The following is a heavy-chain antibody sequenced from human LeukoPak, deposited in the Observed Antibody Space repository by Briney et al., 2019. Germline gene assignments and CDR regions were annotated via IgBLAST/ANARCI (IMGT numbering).Heavy chain of an antibody. Sequence: SETLSLTCAVYGGSFSGYYWSWIRQPPGKGLEWIGEINHSGSTNYNPSLKSRVTISVDTSKNQFSLKLSSVTAADTAVYYCARGVAAAGIFDYWGQGTLVTVSS. CDR3: ARGVAAAGIFDY. CDR2: INHSGST. CDR1: GGSFSGYY. D-gene: IGHD6-13*01. J-gene: IGHJ4*02. V-gene: IGHV4-34*01.